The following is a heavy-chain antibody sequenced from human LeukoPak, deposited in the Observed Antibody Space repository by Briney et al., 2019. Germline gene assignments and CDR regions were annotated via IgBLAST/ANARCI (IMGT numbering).Heavy chain of an antibody. CDR2: IYYSGST. D-gene: IGHD3-10*01. Sequence: PSETLSLTCTVSGGSISSSSYYWGWIRQPPGKGLEWIGSIYYSGSTYYSPSLKSRVTISVDTSKNQFSLKLSSVTAADTAVYYCARHRSYYGSGGNFDYWGQGTLVTVSS. CDR3: ARHRSYYGSGGNFDY. V-gene: IGHV4-39*01. CDR1: GGSISSSSYY. J-gene: IGHJ4*02.